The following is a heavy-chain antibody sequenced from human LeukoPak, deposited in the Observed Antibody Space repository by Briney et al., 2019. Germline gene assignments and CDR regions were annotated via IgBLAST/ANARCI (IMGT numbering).Heavy chain of an antibody. D-gene: IGHD3-9*01. Sequence: GGSLRLSCAASGFTFSNAWMSWVRQAPGKGLEWVGRIKSKTDGGTTDYAAPVKGRFTISRDDSKNTLYLQMNSLKTEDTAVYYCAKDDYDILFFLDYWGQGTLVTVSS. CDR1: GFTFSNAW. V-gene: IGHV3-15*01. CDR2: IKSKTDGGTT. J-gene: IGHJ4*02. CDR3: AKDDYDILFFLDY.